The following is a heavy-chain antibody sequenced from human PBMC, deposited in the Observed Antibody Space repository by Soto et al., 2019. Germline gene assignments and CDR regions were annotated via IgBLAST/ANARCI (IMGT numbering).Heavy chain of an antibody. J-gene: IGHJ6*03. CDR2: IIPIFGTA. V-gene: IGHV1-69*13. D-gene: IGHD1-1*01. CDR3: STSIASGTANNYYYCMDV. CDR1: GGTFSSYA. Sequence: GASVKVSCKASGGTFSSYAISWVRQAPGQGLEWMGGIIPIFGTANYAQKFQGRVTITADESTSTAYMELSSLRSKDTAVYYCSTSIASGTANNYYYCMDVWGKGTTVTVSS.